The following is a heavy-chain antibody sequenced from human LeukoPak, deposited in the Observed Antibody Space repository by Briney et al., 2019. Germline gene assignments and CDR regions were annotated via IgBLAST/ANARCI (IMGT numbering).Heavy chain of an antibody. D-gene: IGHD6-13*01. V-gene: IGHV3-74*03. CDR2: ISTDGSTT. CDR3: TTVLSSNRYNLCDY. CDR1: GFTFRRYW. Sequence: PGGSLRLSCAASGFTFRRYWMHWVRQARGKGLMCVARISTDGSTTLSADSVKGRFTISRDNAKNTLYLQMNSLGAEDTAVYYCTTVLSSNRYNLCDYWGKGTLVTVSS. J-gene: IGHJ4*02.